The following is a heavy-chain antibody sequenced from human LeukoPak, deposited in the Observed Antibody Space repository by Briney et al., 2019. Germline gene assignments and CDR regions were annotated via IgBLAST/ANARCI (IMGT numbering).Heavy chain of an antibody. CDR2: IYHSGGS. V-gene: IGHV4-38-2*01. D-gene: IGHD1-1*01. CDR3: AKAGTTGIHHWFDP. Sequence: PSETLCLTCVVSGYSISNDYYWGWIRQPPGKGLEWIGNIYHSGGSYYNPSLKSRVTILVDTSKNQFSLKLSSVTAADTAVYYCAKAGTTGIHHWFDPTGQGNLVTVSS. J-gene: IGHJ5*02. CDR1: GYSISNDYY.